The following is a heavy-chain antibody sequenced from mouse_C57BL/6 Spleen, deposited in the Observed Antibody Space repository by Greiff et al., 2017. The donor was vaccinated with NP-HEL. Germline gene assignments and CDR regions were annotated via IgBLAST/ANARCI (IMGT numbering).Heavy chain of an antibody. CDR1: GYSITSGYY. D-gene: IGHD1-1*01. CDR3: AREDYYGDYAMDY. Sequence: EVKLMESGPGLVKPSQSLSLTCSVTGYSITSGYYWNWIRQFPGNKLEWMGYISYDGSNNYHPSLKNRISITRDTSKNQFFLKLNSVTTEDTATYYCAREDYYGDYAMDYWGQGTSVTVSS. J-gene: IGHJ4*01. V-gene: IGHV3-6*01. CDR2: ISYDGSN.